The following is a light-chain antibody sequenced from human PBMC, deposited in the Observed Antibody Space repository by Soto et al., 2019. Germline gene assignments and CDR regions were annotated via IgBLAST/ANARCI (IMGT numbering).Light chain of an antibody. CDR2: EVS. J-gene: IGLJ3*02. CDR3: SSYTSSSTLEGV. V-gene: IGLV2-14*01. Sequence: QSALTQPASVSGSPGQSITISCTGTSSDVGGYNYVSWYQQHPGKAPKLMIYEVSNRPSGVSNRFSGSKSGNTASLTISGLQAEAEADYYCSSYTSSSTLEGVFGGGTKLTVL. CDR1: SSDVGGYNY.